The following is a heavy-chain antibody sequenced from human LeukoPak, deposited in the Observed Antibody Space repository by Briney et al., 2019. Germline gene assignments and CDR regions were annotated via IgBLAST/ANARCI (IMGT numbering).Heavy chain of an antibody. J-gene: IGHJ3*01. CDR2: ITGTGGST. D-gene: IGHD6-19*01. V-gene: IGHV3-23*01. CDR1: GFTFSSYA. Sequence: GGSLRLSCAASGFTFSSYAMSWVRQAPGKGLGWVSAITGTGGSTYYVASVKGRFTVSRDNSRNTLYLQMSGLRAEDSAMYYCAKVRDTRDWYKDAFDVWGQGTRVTVSS. CDR3: AKVRDTRDWYKDAFDV.